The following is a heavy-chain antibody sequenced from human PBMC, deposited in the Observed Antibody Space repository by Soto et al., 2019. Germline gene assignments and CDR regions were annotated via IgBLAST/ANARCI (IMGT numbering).Heavy chain of an antibody. CDR3: AREVRGGAFDI. J-gene: IGHJ3*02. D-gene: IGHD3-10*01. Sequence: QVQLVQSGAEVKKPGASVKVSCKASGYTFASYDINWVRQATGQGLEWMGWMNPNSGNTAYAQKLQGRVTMARNTSISTAYMELSSLRAEDPAVYYCAREVRGGAFDIWGQGTMVTVSS. CDR2: MNPNSGNT. CDR1: GYTFASYD. V-gene: IGHV1-8*01.